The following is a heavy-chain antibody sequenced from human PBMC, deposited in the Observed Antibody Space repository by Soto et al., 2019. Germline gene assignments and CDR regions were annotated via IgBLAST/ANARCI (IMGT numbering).Heavy chain of an antibody. Sequence: SETLSLTCTVSGGSISSYYWSWIRRPPGKGLEWIGYIYYSGSTNYNPSLKSRVTISVDTSKNQFSLKLSSVTAADTAVYYCARGPNWNHGMDVWGQGTTVTVSS. CDR1: GGSISSYY. CDR2: IYYSGST. J-gene: IGHJ6*02. CDR3: ARGPNWNHGMDV. V-gene: IGHV4-59*01. D-gene: IGHD1-1*01.